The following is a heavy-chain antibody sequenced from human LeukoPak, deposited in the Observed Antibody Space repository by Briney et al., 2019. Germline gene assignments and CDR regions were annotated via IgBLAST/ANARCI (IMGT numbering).Heavy chain of an antibody. J-gene: IGHJ4*02. CDR1: GYTFTGYY. V-gene: IGHV1-2*02. Sequence: ASVKVSCKASGYTFTGYYMHWVRQAPGQGLEWMGWINPNSGGTNYAQEFQGRVTMTRDTSISTAYMELSRLRSDDTAVYYCARVWNGSGSYRPFDYWGQGTLVTVSS. CDR3: ARVWNGSGSYRPFDY. D-gene: IGHD3-10*01. CDR2: INPNSGGT.